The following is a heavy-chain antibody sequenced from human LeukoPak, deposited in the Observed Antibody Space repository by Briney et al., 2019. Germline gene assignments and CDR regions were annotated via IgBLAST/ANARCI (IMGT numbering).Heavy chain of an antibody. J-gene: IGHJ4*02. CDR3: ARIQSSGWYYFDY. V-gene: IGHV2-70*04. CDR1: GFSLSTSGMR. CDR2: IDWDDDK. Sequence: SGPALVKPTQTLTLTCTFSGFSLSTSGMRVSWIRQPPGKALEWLARIDWDDDKFYSTSLKTRLTISKDTSKNQVVLTMTNMDPVDTATYYSARIQSSGWYYFDYWGQGTLVTVSS. D-gene: IGHD6-19*01.